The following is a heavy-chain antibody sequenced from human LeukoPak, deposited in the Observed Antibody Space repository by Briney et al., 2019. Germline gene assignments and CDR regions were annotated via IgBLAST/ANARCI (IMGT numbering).Heavy chain of an antibody. D-gene: IGHD3-3*01. J-gene: IGHJ5*02. Sequence: PSETLSLTCTVSGGSISSSSYYWGWIRQPPGKGLEWIGSIYYSGSTYYNPSLKSRVTISVDTSKNQFSLKLSSVTAADTAVYYCARAYYDFWSGSNNWFDPWGQGTLVTVSS. CDR3: ARAYYDFWSGSNNWFDP. V-gene: IGHV4-39*07. CDR1: GGSISSSSYY. CDR2: IYYSGST.